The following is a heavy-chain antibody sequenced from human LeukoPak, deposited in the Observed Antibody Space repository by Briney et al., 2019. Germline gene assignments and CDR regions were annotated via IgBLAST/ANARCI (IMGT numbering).Heavy chain of an antibody. CDR3: ARAANSGYSYGHYYYYGMDV. V-gene: IGHV3-21*01. Sequence: PGGSLRLSCAASGFTFSSYSMNWVRQAPGKGLEWVSSISSSSSYIYYADSVKGRFTISRDNAKNSLYLQTNSLRAEDTAVYYCARAANSGYSYGHYYYYGMDVRGQGTTVTVSS. J-gene: IGHJ6*02. CDR1: GFTFSSYS. D-gene: IGHD5-18*01. CDR2: ISSSSSYI.